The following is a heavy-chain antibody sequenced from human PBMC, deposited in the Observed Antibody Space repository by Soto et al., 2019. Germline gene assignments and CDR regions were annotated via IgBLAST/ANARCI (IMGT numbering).Heavy chain of an antibody. V-gene: IGHV5-51*01. J-gene: IGHJ6*02. CDR3: AGGGVRGVITRTRDYYSMDV. D-gene: IGHD3-10*01. CDR1: GYSFTSYW. CDR2: IYPGDSDT. Sequence: GESLKISCKGSGYSFTSYWIGWVRQMPGKGLEWMGIIYPGDSDTRYSPSFQGQVTISADKSISTAHLQWSSLKASDTAMYYCAGGGVRGVITRTRDYYSMDVWGQGTTVTVSS.